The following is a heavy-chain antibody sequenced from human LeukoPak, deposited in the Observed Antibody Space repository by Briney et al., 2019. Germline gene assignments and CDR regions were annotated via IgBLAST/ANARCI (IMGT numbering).Heavy chain of an antibody. V-gene: IGHV3-30*18. CDR3: AKDRYSGTTSPFEY. D-gene: IGHD1-26*01. CDR2: ISHDGSNE. J-gene: IGHJ4*02. Sequence: PGGSLRLSCAASGFTFSSYAMSWVRQAPGKGLEWVAVISHDGSNEFYADSVKGRFTISRDSSKNTLYLEMNSLRVEDTAVYYCAKDRYSGTTSPFEYWGQGTLVTVSS. CDR1: GFTFSSYA.